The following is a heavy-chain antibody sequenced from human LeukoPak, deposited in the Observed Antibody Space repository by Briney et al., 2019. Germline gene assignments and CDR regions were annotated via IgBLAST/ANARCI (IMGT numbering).Heavy chain of an antibody. CDR3: ARDLDY. V-gene: IGHV4-39*07. CDR1: GGSVTSNNYY. J-gene: IGHJ4*02. CDR2: IYYSGNT. Sequence: SETLSLTCTVSGGSVTSNNYYWGWIRQPPGKGLEWIGNIYYSGNTYYNPSLKSRVTISVDTFKNHISLRLSSVTAADTAVYYCARDLDYWGQGTLVTVSS.